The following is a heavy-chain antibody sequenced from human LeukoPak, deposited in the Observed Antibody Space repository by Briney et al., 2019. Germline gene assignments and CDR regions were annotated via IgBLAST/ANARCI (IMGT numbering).Heavy chain of an antibody. D-gene: IGHD4-23*01. CDR2: IYPGDSDT. Sequence: GESLKISCKSSGYSFTSYLITWVRQMRGKGLEWMGIIYPGDSDTTYSPSFQGQVTISADKSINTAYLQWSSLKASDTAMYYCARRDYGGKHFDYWGQGTLVTVSS. V-gene: IGHV5-51*01. J-gene: IGHJ4*02. CDR3: ARRDYGGKHFDY. CDR1: GYSFTSYL.